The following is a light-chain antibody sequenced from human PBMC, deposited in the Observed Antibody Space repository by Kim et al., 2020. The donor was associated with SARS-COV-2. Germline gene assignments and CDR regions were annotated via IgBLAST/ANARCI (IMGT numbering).Light chain of an antibody. J-gene: IGKJ1*01. CDR2: KAS. CDR1: QSISGW. CDR3: QHYNSYSET. Sequence: ASVGDRVPITCRASQSISGWLAWYQQKPGKAPKLLIYKASSLETGVPSRFSGSGSGTEFTLTISSLQPDDFASYYCQHYNSYSETFGQGTKVDIK. V-gene: IGKV1-5*03.